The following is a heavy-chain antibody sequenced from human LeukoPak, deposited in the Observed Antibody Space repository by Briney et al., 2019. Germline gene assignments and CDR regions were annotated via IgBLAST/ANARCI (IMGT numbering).Heavy chain of an antibody. J-gene: IGHJ3*02. Sequence: PGGSLRLSCSASGFTFSRYTMSWVRQAPGKGLEWVSCMSSTSSSYKYYADSVKGRFTIFRDNAKNSLYLQMNSLRAEDTALYYCARHYDSSGYYPHDAFDIRGQGTMVTVSS. CDR1: GFTFSRYT. CDR3: ARHYDSSGYYPHDAFDI. V-gene: IGHV3-21*04. D-gene: IGHD3-22*01. CDR2: MSSTSSSYK.